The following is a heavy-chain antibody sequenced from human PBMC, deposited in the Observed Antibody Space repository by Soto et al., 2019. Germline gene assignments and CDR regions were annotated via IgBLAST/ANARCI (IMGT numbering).Heavy chain of an antibody. J-gene: IGHJ4*02. V-gene: IGHV1-69*12. CDR1: GGTFSSYA. Sequence: QVQLVQSGAEVKKPGSSVKVSCKASGGTFSSYAISWVRQAPGQGLEWMGGIIPIFGTADYAQKFQGRVTITADESTSTGNMELARLRSEETAVYYCARHYDSSGYYYRGLDYWGQGTLVTVSS. CDR2: IIPIFGTA. D-gene: IGHD3-22*01. CDR3: ARHYDSSGYYYRGLDY.